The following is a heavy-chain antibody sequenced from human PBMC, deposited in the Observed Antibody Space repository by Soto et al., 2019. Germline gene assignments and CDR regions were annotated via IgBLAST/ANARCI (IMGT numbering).Heavy chain of an antibody. CDR1: GFTFSTYS. D-gene: IGHD3-22*01. Sequence: EVQLVESGGGLVKPGGSLRLSCAASGFTFSTYSMNCVRQAPGKGLEWVSSISSSSSYIYYADSVKGRFTISRDNAKNSLYLQMNSRRAEDTDVYYCARYDSSGYYWPYYYYGMDVWGQGTTVTVSS. V-gene: IGHV3-21*01. CDR2: ISSSSSYI. J-gene: IGHJ6*02. CDR3: ARYDSSGYYWPYYYYGMDV.